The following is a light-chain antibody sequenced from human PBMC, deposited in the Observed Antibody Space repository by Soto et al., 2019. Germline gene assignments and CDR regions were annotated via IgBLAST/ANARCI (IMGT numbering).Light chain of an antibody. CDR2: EVN. CDR1: SSDVGGYNY. CDR3: NSYTTSSTWV. J-gene: IGLJ3*02. V-gene: IGLV2-14*01. Sequence: QSALTQPASVSGSPGQSITISCTGTSSDVGGYNYVSWYHQHPGKAPKLMIYEVNNRPSGVSNRFSGSKSGNTASLTISGLRAEDEADYYCNSYTTSSTWVFGGGTKLTVL.